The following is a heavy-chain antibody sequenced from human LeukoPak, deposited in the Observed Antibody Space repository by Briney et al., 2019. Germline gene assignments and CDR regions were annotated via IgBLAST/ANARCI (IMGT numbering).Heavy chain of an antibody. CDR1: RFTFDDYA. Sequence: GGSLRLSWAASRFTFDDYAMHWVRQAPGKGPEWVSYVTANGGGTYYADSVKGRFVISRDNSKNSLYLQMNILRPEDTALYYCAKILNPHAFDIWGQGTMVTVSS. CDR3: AKILNPHAFDI. CDR2: VTANGGGT. J-gene: IGHJ3*02. D-gene: IGHD1-14*01. V-gene: IGHV3-43*02.